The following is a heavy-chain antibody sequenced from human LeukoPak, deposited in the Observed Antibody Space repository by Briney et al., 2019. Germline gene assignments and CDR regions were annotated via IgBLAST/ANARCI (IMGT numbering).Heavy chain of an antibody. J-gene: IGHJ4*02. CDR3: AKMSGYFDY. V-gene: IGHV3-23*01. D-gene: IGHD5/OR15-5a*01. CDR1: GPTFSSYS. CDR2: ITANGGTT. Sequence: GGSLRLSCEGSGPTFSSYSMSWVRQAPGRGLEWVSGITANGGTTYYADSVTGRFTISRDNSKNTLYLQMNSLRAEDTAIYYCAKMSGYFDYWGQGTLVTVSS.